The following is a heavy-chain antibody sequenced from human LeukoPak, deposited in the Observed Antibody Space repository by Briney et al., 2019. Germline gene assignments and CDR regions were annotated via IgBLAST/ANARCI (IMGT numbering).Heavy chain of an antibody. V-gene: IGHV4-4*02. CDR1: GGSISSSNW. CDR2: IYHSGST. J-gene: IGHJ2*01. Sequence: PSGTLSLTCAVSGGSISSSNWWSWVRQPPGKGLEWIGEIYHSGSTNYNPSLKSRVTISVDKSKNQFSLNLSSVTAADTAVYYCAKSYSNYVHWYFDLWGRGALVTVSS. D-gene: IGHD4-11*01. CDR3: AKSYSNYVHWYFDL.